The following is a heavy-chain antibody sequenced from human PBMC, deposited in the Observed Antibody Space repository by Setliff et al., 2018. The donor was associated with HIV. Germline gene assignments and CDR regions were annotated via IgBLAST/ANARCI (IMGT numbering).Heavy chain of an antibody. Sequence: GSLRLSCAASGFTFRTYWMSWVRQAPGKGLEWVAFIRYDGSNKYHADSVKGRFTISRDNSKNTLYLQMNSLGADDRAVYYCAKVRLMFLDDAFDIWGQGTMVTVSS. V-gene: IGHV3-30*02. CDR3: AKVRLMFLDDAFDI. CDR2: IRYDGSNK. CDR1: GFTFRTYW. J-gene: IGHJ3*02. D-gene: IGHD5-12*01.